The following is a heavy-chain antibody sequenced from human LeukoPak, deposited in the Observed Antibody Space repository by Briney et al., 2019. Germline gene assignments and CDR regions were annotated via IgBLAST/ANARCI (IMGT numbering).Heavy chain of an antibody. CDR3: AKAGNYGDYAYYFDY. J-gene: IGHJ4*02. D-gene: IGHD4-17*01. CDR1: GFTFSSYG. CDR2: ISYDGSNK. V-gene: IGHV3-30*18. Sequence: GGSLRLSCAASGFTFSSYGMHWVRQAPGKGLEWVAVISYDGSNKYYADSVKGRFTISRDNPKNTLYLQMDSLRAEDTAVYYCAKAGNYGDYAYYFDYWGQGTLVTVSS.